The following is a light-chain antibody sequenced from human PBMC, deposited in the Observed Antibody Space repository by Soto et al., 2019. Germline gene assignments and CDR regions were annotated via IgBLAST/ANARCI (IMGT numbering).Light chain of an antibody. V-gene: IGKV3-15*01. Sequence: EIVMTQSPVTLSVSPGERATLSCRASQSVSSNLAWYQQKPGQAPRLLIYGASTRATGIPARFSGSGSGTDFTLTISSLQSEDFAVYYCQHYNNWPPRYAFGQGTKLEIK. CDR2: GAS. CDR3: QHYNNWPPRYA. CDR1: QSVSSN. J-gene: IGKJ2*01.